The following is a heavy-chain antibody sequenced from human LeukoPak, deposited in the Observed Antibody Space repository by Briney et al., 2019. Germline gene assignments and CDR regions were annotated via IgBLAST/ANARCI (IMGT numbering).Heavy chain of an antibody. Sequence: PSETLSLTCTVSGGSISSSSYYWGWIRQPPGKGLEWIGSIYYSGSTYYNPSLKSRVTISVDTSKNQFSLKLSSVTAADTAVYYCARGSGSYGYSDYYYGMDVWGHGTTVTVSS. V-gene: IGHV4-39*07. CDR3: ARGSGSYGYSDYYYGMDV. CDR1: GGSISSSSYY. D-gene: IGHD1-26*01. J-gene: IGHJ6*02. CDR2: IYYSGST.